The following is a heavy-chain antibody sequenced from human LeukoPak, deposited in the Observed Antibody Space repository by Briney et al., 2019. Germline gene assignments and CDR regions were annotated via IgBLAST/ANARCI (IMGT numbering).Heavy chain of an antibody. D-gene: IGHD3-3*01. V-gene: IGHV4-59*01. Sequence: PSETLSLTCTVSGGSISIYYWSWIRQPPGKGLEWIGYIYYSGSTNYNPSLKSRVTISVDTSKNQFSLKLSSVTAADTAVYYCARDSLRFSDYWGQGTLVTVSS. CDR1: GGSISIYY. CDR2: IYYSGST. CDR3: ARDSLRFSDY. J-gene: IGHJ4*02.